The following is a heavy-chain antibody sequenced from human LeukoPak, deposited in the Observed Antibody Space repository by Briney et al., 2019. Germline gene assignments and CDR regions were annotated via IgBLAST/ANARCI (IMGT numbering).Heavy chain of an antibody. CDR3: ARGQVDIVATIRAAAVVGLRFDP. D-gene: IGHD5-12*01. CDR2: IYYSGST. J-gene: IGHJ5*02. CDR1: GGSISSSSYY. Sequence: TSETLSLTCTVSGGSISSSSYYWGWIRQPPGKGLEWIGSIYYSGSTYYNPSLKSRVTISVDTSKNQFSLKLSSVTAADTAVYYCARGQVDIVATIRAAAVVGLRFDPWGQGTLVTVSS. V-gene: IGHV4-39*07.